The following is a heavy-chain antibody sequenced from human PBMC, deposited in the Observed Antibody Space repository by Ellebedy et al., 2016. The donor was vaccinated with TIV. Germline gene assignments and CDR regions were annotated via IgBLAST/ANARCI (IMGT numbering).Heavy chain of an antibody. CDR3: ASQSDYDSLGYYYFKY. J-gene: IGHJ4*02. CDR2: ISYDGTNI. Sequence: PGGSLRLSCAASGFSFSGFAMHWVRQAPGKGLEWVAVISYDGTNIHYADSMKGRFTISRDNSKYTLYLQMSSLRIEDTATYFCASQSDYDSLGYYYFKYWGQGDLVTVSS. V-gene: IGHV3-30*04. CDR1: GFSFSGFA. D-gene: IGHD3-22*01.